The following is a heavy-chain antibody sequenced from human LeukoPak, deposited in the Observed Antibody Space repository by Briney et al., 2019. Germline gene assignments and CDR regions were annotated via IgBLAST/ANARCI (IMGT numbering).Heavy chain of an antibody. V-gene: IGHV3-7*01. CDR1: GFTFSNYW. Sequence: GGSLRLSCAASGFTFSNYWMSWVRQAPGKGLEWVANIKEDGSEKYYVDSVKGRFTISRDNARNSLYMQMNSLRAEDTAVYYCASGRQLGYWGQGTLVTVSS. D-gene: IGHD6-13*01. J-gene: IGHJ4*02. CDR2: IKEDGSEK. CDR3: ASGRQLGY.